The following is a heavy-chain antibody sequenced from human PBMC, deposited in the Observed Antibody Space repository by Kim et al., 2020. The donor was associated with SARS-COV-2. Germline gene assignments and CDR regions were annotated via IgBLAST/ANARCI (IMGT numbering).Heavy chain of an antibody. V-gene: IGHV1-69*13. D-gene: IGHD2-2*01. CDR2: IIPIFGTA. CDR3: ARFYCSSTSCYYSAMGDKGAYYYYGMDV. Sequence: SVKVSCKASGGTFSSYAISWVRQAPGQGLEWMGGIIPIFGTANYAQKFQGRVTITADESTSTAYMELSSLRSEDTAVYYCARFYCSSTSCYYSAMGDKGAYYYYGMDVWGQGTTVTVSS. CDR1: GGTFSSYA. J-gene: IGHJ6*02.